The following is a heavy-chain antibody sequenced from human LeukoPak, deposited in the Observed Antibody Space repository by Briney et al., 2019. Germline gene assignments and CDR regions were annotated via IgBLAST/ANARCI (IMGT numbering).Heavy chain of an antibody. CDR2: INHSGST. Sequence: SETLSLTCAVYGGSFSGYYWSWIRQPPGKGLEWIGEINHSGSTNYNPSLKSRVTISVDTSKNQFSLKLSSVTAADTAVYYCASGPETYDMGDYWGQGTLVTVSS. CDR1: GGSFSGYY. J-gene: IGHJ4*02. V-gene: IGHV4-34*01. D-gene: IGHD3-9*01. CDR3: ASGPETYDMGDY.